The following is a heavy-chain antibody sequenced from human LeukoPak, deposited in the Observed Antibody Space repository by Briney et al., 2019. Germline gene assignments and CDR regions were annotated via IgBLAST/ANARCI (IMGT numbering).Heavy chain of an antibody. V-gene: IGHV4-61*01. CDR1: GGSISSGNYY. Sequence: SETLSLTCTVSGGSISSGNYYWSWIRQPPGNGLEWIGYIYYSGSTNYNPSLKSRVTISVDTSKNQFSLKLSSVTAADTAVYYCARYDSSGYYYVSRGLDAFDIWGQGTMVTVSS. J-gene: IGHJ3*02. CDR3: ARYDSSGYYYVSRGLDAFDI. CDR2: IYYSGST. D-gene: IGHD3-22*01.